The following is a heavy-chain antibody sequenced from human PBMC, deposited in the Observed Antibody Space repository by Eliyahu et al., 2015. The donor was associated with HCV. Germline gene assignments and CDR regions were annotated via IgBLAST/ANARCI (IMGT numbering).Heavy chain of an antibody. CDR3: AKSTLVANYYYGMDV. CDR1: GFTFSSYA. D-gene: IGHD2-15*01. J-gene: IGHJ6*04. CDR2: ISDTST. V-gene: IGHV3-23*01. Sequence: EVQLLESGGGLVQPGGSLRLSCAASGFTFSSYALSWVXQAPGKGLEWVSTISDTSTYYADSVKGRFTLSRDNSRNTLYLQMNSLRAEDTAVYYCAKSTLVANYYYGMDVWGKGTTITVSS.